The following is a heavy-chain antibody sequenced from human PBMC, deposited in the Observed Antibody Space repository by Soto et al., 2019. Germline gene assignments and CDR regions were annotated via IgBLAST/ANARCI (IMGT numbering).Heavy chain of an antibody. D-gene: IGHD2-21*02. CDR2: IYYSGST. Sequence: SETLSLTCTVSGGSISSYYWSWIRQPPGKGLEWIGYIYYSGSTNYNPSLKSRVTISVDTSKNQFSLKLSSVTAADTAVYYCARSGPCGACYHNWFDPWGQGTLVTVSS. J-gene: IGHJ5*02. CDR1: GGSISSYY. CDR3: ARSGPCGACYHNWFDP. V-gene: IGHV4-59*01.